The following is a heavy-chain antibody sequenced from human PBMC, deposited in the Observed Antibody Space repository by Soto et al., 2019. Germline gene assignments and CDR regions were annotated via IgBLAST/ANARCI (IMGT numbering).Heavy chain of an antibody. CDR1: GFLFRNFD. CDR2: ISTSGSHV. V-gene: IGHV3-48*03. J-gene: IGHJ4*02. D-gene: IGHD7-27*01. Sequence: EVRLGESGGDLVKSGGSLRLSCVASGFLFRNFDMNWVRQAPGKGLEWLSHISTSGSHVSDSDSVKGRFTISRDNNKHPLYLQMNSLRTEDTGVYYCVSKRHWARAFESWGQGTLVNVSS. CDR3: VSKRHWARAFES.